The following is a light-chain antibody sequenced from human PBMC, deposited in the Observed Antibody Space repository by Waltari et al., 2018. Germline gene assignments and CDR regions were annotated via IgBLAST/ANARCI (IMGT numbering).Light chain of an antibody. CDR2: TNS. Sequence: QSVLTQPPSASGTPGQRVTTSCSGTSSNLGSNSVYWYQQLPGTAPKLLIYTNSERPSGVPDRFSGSKSGTSASLAISGLRSEDEGDYFCAAWDDRLTVVVFGGGTKLTVL. CDR3: AAWDDRLTVVV. V-gene: IGLV1-47*01. J-gene: IGLJ2*01. CDR1: SSNLGSNS.